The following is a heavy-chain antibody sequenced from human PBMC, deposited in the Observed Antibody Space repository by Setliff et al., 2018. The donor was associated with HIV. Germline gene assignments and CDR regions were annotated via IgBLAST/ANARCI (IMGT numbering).Heavy chain of an antibody. J-gene: IGHJ6*03. V-gene: IGHV4-39*07. Sequence: SETLSLTCTVSGGSISSSSYYWGWIRQPPGKGLEWIGSSYYSGSTDHNPSLKRRVSISLDTSKNQFSLRLNSATAADTAVYYCARGYCSSTTCYEDYYYMDVWGKGSTVTAP. CDR1: GGSISSSSYY. D-gene: IGHD2-2*01. CDR2: SYYSGST. CDR3: ARGYCSSTTCYEDYYYMDV.